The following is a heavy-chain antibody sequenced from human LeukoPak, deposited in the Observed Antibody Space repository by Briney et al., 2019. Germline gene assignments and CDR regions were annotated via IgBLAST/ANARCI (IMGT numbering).Heavy chain of an antibody. CDR3: ARGRARRLGSKFGEPTKGYYFDY. D-gene: IGHD3-10*02. CDR2: INHSGST. Sequence: SETLSLTCAVYGGSFSGYYWSWIRQPPGKGLEWIGKINHSGSTNYNPSLKSRVTISVDTSKNQFSLKLSSVTAADTAVYYCARGRARRLGSKFGEPTKGYYFDYWGQGTLVTVSS. J-gene: IGHJ4*02. CDR1: GGSFSGYY. V-gene: IGHV4-34*01.